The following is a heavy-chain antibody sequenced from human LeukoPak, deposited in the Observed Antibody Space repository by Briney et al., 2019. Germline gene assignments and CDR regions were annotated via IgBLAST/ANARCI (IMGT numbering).Heavy chain of an antibody. Sequence: SETLSLTCAVSGGSISSYYWCWIRQPPGTGLEWVGYIYYSGSTNYNPSLKSRVTISVDTSKNQFSLKLSSVTAADTAVYYCARWLNFDWLSKGHAFVIWGQGTMVTVSS. CDR2: IYYSGST. D-gene: IGHD3-9*01. CDR1: GGSISSYY. V-gene: IGHV4-59*01. CDR3: ARWLNFDWLSKGHAFVI. J-gene: IGHJ3*02.